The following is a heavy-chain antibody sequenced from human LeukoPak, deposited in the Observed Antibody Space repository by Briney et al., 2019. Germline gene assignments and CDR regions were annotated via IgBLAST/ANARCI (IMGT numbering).Heavy chain of an antibody. Sequence: PGGSLRLSCAASGFTVITNDMTWVRQAPGKGLEWVSYIGSSGTTIYYADSVKGRFTISRDNAKNSLYLQMNSLRAEDTAVYYCAREEGGNYFDAWGQGTLVTVSS. D-gene: IGHD1-26*01. CDR3: AREEGGNYFDA. CDR2: IGSSGTTI. J-gene: IGHJ4*02. V-gene: IGHV3-48*03. CDR1: GFTVITND.